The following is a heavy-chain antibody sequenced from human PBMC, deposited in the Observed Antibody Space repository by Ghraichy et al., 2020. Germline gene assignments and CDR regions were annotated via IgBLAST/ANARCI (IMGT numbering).Heavy chain of an antibody. J-gene: IGHJ4*02. CDR3: VRHRSGTMMDD. V-gene: IGHV4-39*01. CDR2: GPYSGNT. Sequence: ETLSLTCTFSGGSISSNYYYWGWIRQPPGKGLEWIGSGPYSGNTDYNPSLRSRVTTSADTSKNQLSLKVSSVTAADTAVYYCVRHRSGTMMDDWGQGTLVTVSS. D-gene: IGHD1-26*01. CDR1: GGSISSNYYY.